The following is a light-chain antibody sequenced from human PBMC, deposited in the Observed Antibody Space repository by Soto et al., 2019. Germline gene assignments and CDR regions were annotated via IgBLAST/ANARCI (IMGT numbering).Light chain of an antibody. Sequence: QSVLTQPPSVSGAPGQRVTISCTGSSSNIGAGYDVHWYQQLPGTAPKLLIFSSNQRPSGVPDRFSGSKSGASASLAISGLQSEDEADYYCAAWDDSLNGWVFGGGTKLTVL. CDR1: SSNIGAGYD. CDR2: SSN. J-gene: IGLJ3*02. V-gene: IGLV1-40*01. CDR3: AAWDDSLNGWV.